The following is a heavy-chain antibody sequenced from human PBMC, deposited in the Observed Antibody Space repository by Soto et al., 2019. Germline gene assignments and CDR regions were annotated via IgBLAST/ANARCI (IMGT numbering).Heavy chain of an antibody. CDR3: ASTKYDSSAYYYWYLGL. Sequence: QVELVQSGAEVKKPGSSVKVSCQASEDTFRNYAISWVRQDPGQGLEWMGWISPIFGTANYAQKFQGRVTINADTCANTVYLELSSLRSEDTAVYYCASTKYDSSAYYYWYLGLWGRGTLFTVSS. J-gene: IGHJ2*01. V-gene: IGHV1-69*06. D-gene: IGHD3-22*01. CDR1: EDTFRNYA. CDR2: ISPIFGTA.